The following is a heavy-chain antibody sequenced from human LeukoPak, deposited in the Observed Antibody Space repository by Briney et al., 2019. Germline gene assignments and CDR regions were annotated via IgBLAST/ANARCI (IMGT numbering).Heavy chain of an antibody. CDR1: GFTFSNYI. CDR2: ISSSSTYI. J-gene: IGHJ3*02. V-gene: IGHV3-21*01. CDR3: AREANGYDSSGYGGGVGAFDI. Sequence: GGSLRLSCAASGFTFSNYIINWVRQAPGKGLEWVSSISSSSTYIYYADSVKGRFTISRDNAKNSLYLQMNGLRAEDTAVYYCAREANGYDSSGYGGGVGAFDIWGQGTMVTVSS. D-gene: IGHD3-22*01.